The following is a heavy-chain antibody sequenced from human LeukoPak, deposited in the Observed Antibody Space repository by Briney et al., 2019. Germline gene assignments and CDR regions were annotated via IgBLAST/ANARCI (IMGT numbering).Heavy chain of an antibody. J-gene: IGHJ4*02. Sequence: QRVGSLRLSCAPPVYTLTVTTINSVPATLGKRGGWGSSMSGSGGSTYYADSVKGRFTISRDNSKNTLYLQMNSLRAEDTAVYYCAKVTSGWYDYWGQGTLVTVSS. CDR3: AKVTSGWYDY. CDR2: MSGSGGST. D-gene: IGHD6-19*01. V-gene: IGHV3-23*01. CDR1: VYTLTVTT.